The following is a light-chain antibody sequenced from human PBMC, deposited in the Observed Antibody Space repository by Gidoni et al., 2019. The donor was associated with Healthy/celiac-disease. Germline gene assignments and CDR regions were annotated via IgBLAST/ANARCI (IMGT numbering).Light chain of an antibody. CDR3: QVWDSSTV. CDR2: RDS. V-gene: IGLV3-9*01. Sequence: SYALTQPLSVSVALGQTARITCGGNNIGSKNVHWYQQKPGQAPVLVIYRDSNRPSGIPERFSGSNSGNTATLTISRAQAGDEADYYCQVWDSSTVFGGGTKLTVL. J-gene: IGLJ2*01. CDR1: NIGSKN.